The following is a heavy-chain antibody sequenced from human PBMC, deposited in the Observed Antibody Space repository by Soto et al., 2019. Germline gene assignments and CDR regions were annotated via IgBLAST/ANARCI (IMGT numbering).Heavy chain of an antibody. CDR3: AREYSYGWLQRIDY. CDR1: GGSFSGYY. CDR2: INHSGST. V-gene: IGHV4-34*01. Sequence: PSETLSLTCAVYGGSFSGYYWSWIRQPPGKGLEWIGEINHSGSTNYNPSLKSRVTISVDTSKNQFSLKLSSVTAADTAVYYCAREYSYGWLQRIDYWGQGTLVTSPQ. J-gene: IGHJ4*02. D-gene: IGHD5-12*01.